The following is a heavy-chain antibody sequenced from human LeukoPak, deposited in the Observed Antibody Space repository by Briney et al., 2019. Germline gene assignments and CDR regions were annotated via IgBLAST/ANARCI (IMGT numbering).Heavy chain of an antibody. Sequence: GGSLRLSCTASGFVFKDYAIHWLRQVPGKGLEWLALISDIESDTHYGDSIKGRFTVSRDNSRDMVFLQMNSLRAEDTAVYYCAKVLLYDSSGYQQYYFDYWGQGTLVTVSS. CDR1: GFVFKDYA. D-gene: IGHD3-22*01. CDR3: AKVLLYDSSGYQQYYFDY. V-gene: IGHV3-30*18. CDR2: ISDIESDT. J-gene: IGHJ4*02.